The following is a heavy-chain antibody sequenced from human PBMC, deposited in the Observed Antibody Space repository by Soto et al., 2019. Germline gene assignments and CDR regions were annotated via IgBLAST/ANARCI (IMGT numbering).Heavy chain of an antibody. Sequence: PSETQSLTYTVPGATISSLSYYWGWTPPPHAKRLEWLGSIYYTGSTYNNPSLRSRVSMSLDTSKDQCSLKLKSVTAADTARYFCASQRTSVVTQAYFDVWGPGSLVTVSS. V-gene: IGHV4-39*01. J-gene: IGHJ4*02. D-gene: IGHD2-21*02. CDR3: ASQRTSVVTQAYFDV. CDR2: IYYTGST. CDR1: GATISSLSYY.